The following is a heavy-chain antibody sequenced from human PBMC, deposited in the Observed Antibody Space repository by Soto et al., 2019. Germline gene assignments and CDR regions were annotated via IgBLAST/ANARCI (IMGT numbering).Heavy chain of an antibody. CDR3: ASPLADCSSTSCQIDY. CDR1: GFTFSSYW. CDR2: INSDGSST. D-gene: IGHD2-2*01. Sequence: GGSLRLSCAASGFTFSSYWMHWVRQAPGKGLVWVSRINSDGSSTSYADSVKGRFTISRDNAKNTLYLQMNSLRAEDTAVYYCASPLADCSSTSCQIDYWGQGTLVTVSS. J-gene: IGHJ4*02. V-gene: IGHV3-74*01.